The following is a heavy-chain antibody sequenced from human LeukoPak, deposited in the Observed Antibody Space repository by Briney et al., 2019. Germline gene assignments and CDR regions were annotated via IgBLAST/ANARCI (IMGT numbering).Heavy chain of an antibody. Sequence: SVEVSCKASGGTFSSYTISWVRQAPGQGLEWMGRIIPILGIANYAQKFQGRVTITADKSTSTAYMELSSLRSEDTAVYYCASTISRGYDIDYWAREPRSPSPQ. CDR2: IIPILGIA. D-gene: IGHD5-12*01. J-gene: IGHJ4*02. V-gene: IGHV1-69*02. CDR3: ASTISRGYDIDY. CDR1: GGTFSSYT.